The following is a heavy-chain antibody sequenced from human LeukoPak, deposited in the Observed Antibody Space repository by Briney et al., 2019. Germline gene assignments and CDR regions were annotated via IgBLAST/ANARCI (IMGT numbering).Heavy chain of an antibody. V-gene: IGHV1-46*01. CDR3: ARDTWYSSGGWFEP. CDR2: INPSGGST. CDR1: GYTFTSYV. D-gene: IGHD6-19*01. J-gene: IGHJ5*02. Sequence: ASVKVSCKASGYTFTSYVISWVRQAPGHGLEWMGIINPSGGSTTYAQKFQGRVTMTRDTSTSTVYMELSSLRSEDTAFYYCARDTWYSSGGWFEPWGQGTLVTVSS.